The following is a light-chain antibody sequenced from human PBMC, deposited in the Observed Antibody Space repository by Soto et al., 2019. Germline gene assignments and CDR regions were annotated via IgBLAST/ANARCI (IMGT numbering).Light chain of an antibody. CDR3: QQFNSYSRT. Sequence: DIQMTQSPATLSGYVGDRVTITCRASQTISSWLAWYQQKPGKAPKLLIYKASSLESGVPSRFSGSGSGTEFTLTITSLQPDDFATYYCQQFNSYSRTFGQGTKVDI. CDR2: KAS. CDR1: QTISSW. V-gene: IGKV1-5*03. J-gene: IGKJ1*01.